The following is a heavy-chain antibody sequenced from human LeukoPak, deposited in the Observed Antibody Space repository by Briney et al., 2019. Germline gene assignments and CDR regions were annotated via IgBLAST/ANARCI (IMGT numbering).Heavy chain of an antibody. D-gene: IGHD1-26*01. CDR2: IGTAGDT. CDR3: ARGRGAGLAGFDAFDI. V-gene: IGHV3-13*01. J-gene: IGHJ3*02. Sequence: GGSLRLSCAASGFIFSSYDMHWVRQATGEGLESVSAIGTAGDTYYPGSVKGRFTISGENAKNSLYLQMNSLRDGDTAVYYCARGRGAGLAGFDAFDIWGQGTMVTVSS. CDR1: GFIFSSYD.